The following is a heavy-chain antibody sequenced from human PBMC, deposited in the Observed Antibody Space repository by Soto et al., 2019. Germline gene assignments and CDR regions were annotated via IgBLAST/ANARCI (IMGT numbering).Heavy chain of an antibody. CDR2: ISGYNGNT. D-gene: IGHD2-2*01. J-gene: IGHJ5*02. Sequence: ASVKVSCKASGYIFTSYGISWVRQAPGQRLEWMGWISGYNGNTNYAQKVQGRVTMTTDTSTNTAYMELRSLTSDDTAVYYCARGPRYCSSTTCFAGVNWFDPWGQGTPVTVSS. CDR3: ARGPRYCSSTTCFAGVNWFDP. CDR1: GYIFTSYG. V-gene: IGHV1-18*04.